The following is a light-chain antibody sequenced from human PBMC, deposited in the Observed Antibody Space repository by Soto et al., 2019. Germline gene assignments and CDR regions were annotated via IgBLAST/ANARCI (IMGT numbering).Light chain of an antibody. J-gene: IGKJ3*01. CDR1: QGVSAY. V-gene: IGKV1-33*01. CDR2: SAS. CDR3: QQRHNLPHT. Sequence: DIQMTQSPSSLSASVGDRVTITCRASQGVSAYLLWYQQTQGRAPKLLIYSASNLETGVPSRFSGSGSGTDFTFTISSLQPEDIATYYCQQRHNLPHTFGPGTKVDIK.